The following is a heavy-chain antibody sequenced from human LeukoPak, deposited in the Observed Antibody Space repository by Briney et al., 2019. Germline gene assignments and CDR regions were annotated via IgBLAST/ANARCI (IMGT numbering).Heavy chain of an antibody. J-gene: IGHJ6*03. CDR1: GFTFSSYS. V-gene: IGHV3-23*01. CDR2: ISYGGDFK. D-gene: IGHD6-13*01. CDR3: AKDSSTWYYMDV. Sequence: GGSLRLSCSASGFTFSSYSMTWVRQAPGKGLEWVSGISYGGDFKYYADSVKGRFTISRDDSKNTLYPQMNSLRAEDTAVYYCAKDSSTWYYMDVWGKGTTVTVS.